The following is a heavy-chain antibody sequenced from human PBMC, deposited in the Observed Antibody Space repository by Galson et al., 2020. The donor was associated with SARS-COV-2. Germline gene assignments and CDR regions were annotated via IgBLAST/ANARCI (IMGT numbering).Heavy chain of an antibody. D-gene: IGHD6-19*01. CDR3: ARDPYSSGWTNYYYFAMDV. J-gene: IGHJ6*02. Sequence: GESLKISCVASGFTVSNTYMSWVRQAPGRGLEWVALLYSGGTTSYTDSVKGRFTISRGNSMNPLFLQMNTLRVEDTAVYYCARDPYSSGWTNYYYFAMDVWGQGTTVTVSS. CDR2: LYSGGTT. CDR1: GFTVSNTY. V-gene: IGHV3-53*01.